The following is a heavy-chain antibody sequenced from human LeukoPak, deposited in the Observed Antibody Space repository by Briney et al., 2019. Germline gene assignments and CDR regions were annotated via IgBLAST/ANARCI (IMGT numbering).Heavy chain of an antibody. D-gene: IGHD5/OR15-5a*01. CDR3: ARSGLRPSFDY. CDR1: GGSISSYY. J-gene: IGHJ4*02. CDR2: IYNSGST. V-gene: IGHV4-59*12. Sequence: PSETLSLTCTVSGGSISSYYYNWIRQPPGKGLEWIGDIYNSGSTNSNPSLKSRVTISVDTSKNQFSLKLSSVTAADTAVYYCARSGLRPSFDYWGQGTLVTVSS.